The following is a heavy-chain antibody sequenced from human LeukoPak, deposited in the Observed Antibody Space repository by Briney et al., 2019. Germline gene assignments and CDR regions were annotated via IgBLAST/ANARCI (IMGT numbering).Heavy chain of an antibody. J-gene: IGHJ4*02. CDR1: GFTFSAYA. Sequence: GSLRLSCSAPGFTFSAYAMYWVRQAPGKGLEYVSGISNNGGSSFYADSVKGRFTISRDNSKNTLYLQMSSLRAEDTAVYYCVKITSVTGGDCWGQGTRLTVSS. CDR3: VKITSVTGGDC. D-gene: IGHD1-1*01. CDR2: ISNNGGSS. V-gene: IGHV3-64D*09.